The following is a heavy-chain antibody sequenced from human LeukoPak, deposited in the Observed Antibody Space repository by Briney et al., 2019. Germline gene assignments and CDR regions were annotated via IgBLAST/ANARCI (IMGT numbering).Heavy chain of an antibody. J-gene: IGHJ6*02. Sequence: GGSLRLSCAASGFTFSTYDMNWVRQAPGRGLEWVSYISSSSRTISYADSVKGRFTISRDNAKNSLYLQMNSLRAEDTAVYYCARLRYYAMDVWGQGTTVTASS. CDR1: GFTFSTYD. V-gene: IGHV3-48*01. CDR3: ARLRYYAMDV. CDR2: ISSSSRTI.